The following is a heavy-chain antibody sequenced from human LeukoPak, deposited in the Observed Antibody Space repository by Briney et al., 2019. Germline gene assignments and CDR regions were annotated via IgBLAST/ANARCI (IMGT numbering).Heavy chain of an antibody. J-gene: IGHJ4*02. CDR1: GGSISSYY. CDR3: ARGEGYYALDY. D-gene: IGHD3-16*01. CDR2: IYYSGTT. Sequence: PSETLSLICTVSGGSISSYYWNWIRQPPGKGLEWIGYIYYSGTTKHNPSLKSRVTISVDTSKNQFSLKLKSVTAADTAVYYCARGEGYYALDYWGQGVPVTVSS. V-gene: IGHV4-59*01.